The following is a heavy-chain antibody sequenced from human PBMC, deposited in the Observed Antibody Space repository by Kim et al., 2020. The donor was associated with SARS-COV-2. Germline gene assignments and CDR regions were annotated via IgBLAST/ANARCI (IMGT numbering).Heavy chain of an antibody. V-gene: IGHV3-33*05. CDR3: ARDVITMVRGRKYAFDI. D-gene: IGHD3-10*01. Sequence: GGSLRLSCAASGFTFSSYAMHWVRPAPGKGLEWVAVISYDGSNKYYADSVKGRFTISRDNSKNTLYLQMNSLRAADPAVDYCARDVITMVRGRKYAFDI. J-gene: IGHJ3*02. CDR2: ISYDGSNK. CDR1: GFTFSSYA.